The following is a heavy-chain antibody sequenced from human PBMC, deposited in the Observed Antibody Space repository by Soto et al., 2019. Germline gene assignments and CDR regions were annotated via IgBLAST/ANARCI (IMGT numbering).Heavy chain of an antibody. CDR2: IIPILGTA. J-gene: IGHJ4*02. CDR3: AGRAERLYFDY. D-gene: IGHD3-22*01. Sequence: SVKVSCKASGGTFSSYALSWVRQAPGQGLEWMGGIIPILGTANNAQKFQGRVTVNADESTSTAYMELSSLRSEDTAVYYCAGRAERLYFDYWGQGTLVTVSS. V-gene: IGHV1-69*13. CDR1: GGTFSSYA.